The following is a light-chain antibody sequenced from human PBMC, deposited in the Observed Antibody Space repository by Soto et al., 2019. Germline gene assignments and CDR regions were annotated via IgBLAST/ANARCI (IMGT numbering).Light chain of an antibody. V-gene: IGKV3-20*01. CDR2: GAA. J-gene: IGKJ5*01. CDR1: QSISSSY. Sequence: EIVLTQSPCTLSSSPGDRATISCRASQSISSSYLACYQQQRVQAPRLLIYGAAGRATGPADRFSGSGSGTDCILTLSRLDADYFLLYYCQQYGSSPPGTFGQWTRLEIK. CDR3: QQYGSSPPGT.